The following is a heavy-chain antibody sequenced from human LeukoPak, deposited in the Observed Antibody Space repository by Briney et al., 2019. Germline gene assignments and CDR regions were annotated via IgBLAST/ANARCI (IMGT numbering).Heavy chain of an antibody. CDR3: ARVPSGGPFDY. Sequence: ASVKVSCKASGYTFTSYYMHWVRQAPGQGLEWMGIINPSGGSTSYAQKFQGRVTMTRDTSTSTAYMELRGLTSDDTAVYYCARVPSGGPFDYWGQGTLVTVSS. V-gene: IGHV1-46*01. J-gene: IGHJ4*02. CDR1: GYTFTSYY. CDR2: INPSGGST. D-gene: IGHD2-15*01.